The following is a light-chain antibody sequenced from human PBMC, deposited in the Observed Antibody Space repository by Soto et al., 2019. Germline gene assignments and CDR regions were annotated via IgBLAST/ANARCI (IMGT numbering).Light chain of an antibody. CDR1: SYNIGKHT. Sequence: QSVLTQPPSASGTPGQRVTISCSGGSYNIGKHTVNWYQQLPGAAPKLLIYNNNERPSGVPDRFSGSKSGTSASLAISGLQSEDEADYYCSSYTSSSTLVFGGGTKLTVL. CDR2: NNN. CDR3: SSYTSSSTLV. J-gene: IGLJ3*02. V-gene: IGLV1-44*01.